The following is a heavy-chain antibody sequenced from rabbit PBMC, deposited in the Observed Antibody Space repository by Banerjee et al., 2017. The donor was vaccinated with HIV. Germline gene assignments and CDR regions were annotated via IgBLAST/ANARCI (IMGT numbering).Heavy chain of an antibody. Sequence: QEQLEESGGDLVKPEGSLTLTCTASGLDFSSSYWICWVRQAPGKGLEWIACIDADYRGSTYYASWAKGRFTISKTSSTTVTLQMTSLTAADTATYFCARSATIDIAFKLWGPGTLVTVS. CDR3: ARSATIDIAFKL. J-gene: IGHJ4*01. V-gene: IGHV1S45*01. CDR1: GLDFSSSYW. D-gene: IGHD5-1*01. CDR2: IDADYRGST.